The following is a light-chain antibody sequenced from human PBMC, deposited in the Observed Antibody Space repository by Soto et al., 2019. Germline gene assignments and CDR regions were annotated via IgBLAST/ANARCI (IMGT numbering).Light chain of an antibody. CDR3: QQRDTWPPGAT. V-gene: IGKV3-11*01. CDR2: DAS. J-gene: IGKJ5*01. Sequence: EIVLTQSPATLSLSPGEGATLSCRASQSVRSSLAWYQQKPGQAPRLLIYDASNRATGIPARFSGSGSGTDFTLTISSLEPEDFALYYCQQRDTWPPGATFGQGTRLEMK. CDR1: QSVRSS.